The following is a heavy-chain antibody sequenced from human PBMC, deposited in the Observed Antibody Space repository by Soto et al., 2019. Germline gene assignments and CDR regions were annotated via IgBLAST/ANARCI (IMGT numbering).Heavy chain of an antibody. CDR2: IFPSDSDT. V-gene: IGHV5-51*01. D-gene: IGHD3-22*01. CDR1: RYRFTSYW. J-gene: IGHJ5*02. Sequence: PGESLKISCRTSRYRFTSYWIAWVRQMPGKGLAWMGIIFPSDSDTRYSPSFQGQVTISADRSTSTVFLQWASLKASDTAVYFCARKDKSGYFNWFDPWGQGTLVTVSS. CDR3: ARKDKSGYFNWFDP.